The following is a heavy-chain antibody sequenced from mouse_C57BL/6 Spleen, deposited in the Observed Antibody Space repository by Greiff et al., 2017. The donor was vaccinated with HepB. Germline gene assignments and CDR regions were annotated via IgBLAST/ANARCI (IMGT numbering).Heavy chain of an antibody. V-gene: IGHV1-62-2*01. CDR3: ARHEEGYYYGREYYFDY. CDR1: GYTFTEYT. D-gene: IGHD1-1*01. Sequence: VKLVESGAELVKPGASVKLSCKASGYTFTEYTIHWVKQRSGQGLEWIGWFYPGSGSIKYNEKFKDKATLTADKSSSTVYMELSRLTSEDSAVYFCARHEEGYYYGREYYFDYWGQGTTLTVSS. CDR2: FYPGSGSI. J-gene: IGHJ2*01.